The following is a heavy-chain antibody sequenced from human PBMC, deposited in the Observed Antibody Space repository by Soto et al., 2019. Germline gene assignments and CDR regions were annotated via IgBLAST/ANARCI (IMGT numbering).Heavy chain of an antibody. CDR2: IHWNDDN. Sequence: SGPTLVNPTQTLTLTCSFSGFSLSVYGVRVIWFRQPPGETLEWLALIHWNDDNRYSPYLKSRLTITKDTSKNQVVLTLTNLDPLDTGTYFCAHTKDSSGFLTSWGQGILVTVSS. CDR1: GFSLSVYGVR. V-gene: IGHV2-5*01. D-gene: IGHD3-22*01. CDR3: AHTKDSSGFLTS. J-gene: IGHJ5*02.